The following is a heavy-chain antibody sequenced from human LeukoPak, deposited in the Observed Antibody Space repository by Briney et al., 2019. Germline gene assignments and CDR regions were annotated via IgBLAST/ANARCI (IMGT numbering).Heavy chain of an antibody. J-gene: IGHJ3*02. V-gene: IGHV4-4*07. CDR1: GGSINNYY. CDR2: IYSSGST. CDR3: ARFGGPHAFDI. D-gene: IGHD3-3*01. Sequence: SETLSLTCTVSGGSINNYYWSWIRQPAGKGPEWIGLIYSSGSTSYNPSLKGRVTMSVDTSKNHFSLTLSSVTAADTAVYYCARFGGPHAFDIWGQGTMVTVSS.